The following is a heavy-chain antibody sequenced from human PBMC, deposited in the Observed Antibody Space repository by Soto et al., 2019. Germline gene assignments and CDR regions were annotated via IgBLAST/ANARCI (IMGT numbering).Heavy chain of an antibody. J-gene: IGHJ6*02. D-gene: IGHD3-10*01. CDR1: GFTVSSNY. CDR2: ISSSGSTI. CDR3: ARAGRDGYNSPSYYYYGMDV. V-gene: IGHV3-48*03. Sequence: EVQLVESGGGLIQPGGSLRLSCAASGFTVSSNYMSWVRQAPGKGLEWVSYISSSGSTIYYADSVKGRFTISRDNAKNSLYLQMNSLRAEDTAVYYCARAGRDGYNSPSYYYYGMDVWGQGTTVTVSS.